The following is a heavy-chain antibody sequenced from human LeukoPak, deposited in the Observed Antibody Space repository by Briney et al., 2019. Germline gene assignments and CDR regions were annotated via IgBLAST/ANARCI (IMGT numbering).Heavy chain of an antibody. D-gene: IGHD3-22*01. Sequence: GASVKVSCKASGYIFIGYGISWVRQAPGQGLEWMGWISAYNGNTKYAQKLQGRVTMTTDTSTSTAYMELRSPRSDDTAVYYCARDVRGIVGMDYFDYWGQGTLVTVSS. CDR1: GYIFIGYG. CDR3: ARDVRGIVGMDYFDY. CDR2: ISAYNGNT. V-gene: IGHV1-18*01. J-gene: IGHJ4*02.